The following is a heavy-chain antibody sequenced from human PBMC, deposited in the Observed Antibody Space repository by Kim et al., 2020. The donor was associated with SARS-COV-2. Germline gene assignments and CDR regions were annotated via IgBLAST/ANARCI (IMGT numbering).Heavy chain of an antibody. D-gene: IGHD3-10*01. CDR2: INPNSGGT. V-gene: IGHV1-2*04. CDR1: GYTFTGYY. CDR3: ARGGVTMVRGVINPETVNIYYYYYGMDV. Sequence: ASVKVSCKASGYTFTGYYMHWVRQAPGQGLEWMGWINPNSGGTNYAQKFQGWVTMTRDTSISTAYMELSRLRSDDTAVYYCARGGVTMVRGVINPETVNIYYYYYGMDVWGQGTTVTVSS. J-gene: IGHJ6*02.